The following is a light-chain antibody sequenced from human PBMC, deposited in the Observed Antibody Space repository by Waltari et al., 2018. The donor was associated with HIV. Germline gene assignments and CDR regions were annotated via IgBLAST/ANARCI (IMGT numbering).Light chain of an antibody. V-gene: IGLV1-44*01. CDR1: SSNIGTNT. CDR3: AAWDVSLSGLWV. Sequence: QSVMTQPPSASATPGQTVTISCSGSSSNIGTNTVNWYQQLPGTAPKLLIYHNHQRPSGVPDRCSGSKSGTSASLAISGLQSEDAAAYYCAAWDVSLSGLWVFGGGTKLTVL. CDR2: HNH. J-gene: IGLJ3*02.